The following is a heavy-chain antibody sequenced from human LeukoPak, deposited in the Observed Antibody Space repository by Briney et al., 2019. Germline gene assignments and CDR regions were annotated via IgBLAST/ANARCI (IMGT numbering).Heavy chain of an antibody. CDR2: ISSSSVYI. CDR3: ARDRRVQLWSPAGFDY. D-gene: IGHD5-18*01. CDR1: GFTFNTYT. Sequence: PGGSLRLSCAASGFTFNTYTMNWVRQAPGKGLEWVSSISSSSVYIYYADSVKGRFTISGDNAKNSLYLQMNSLRAEDTAVYYCARDRRVQLWSPAGFDYWGQGTLVTVSS. J-gene: IGHJ4*02. V-gene: IGHV3-21*01.